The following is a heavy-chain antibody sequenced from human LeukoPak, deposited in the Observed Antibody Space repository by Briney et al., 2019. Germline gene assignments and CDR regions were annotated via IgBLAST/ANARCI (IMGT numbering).Heavy chain of an antibody. CDR2: INSDGSTT. Sequence: GGSLRLSCGASGFTFSSYWMHWVRQAPGKGLVWISRINSDGSTTSYADSVKGRFTISRDNAKNTLYLQMNSLRAEDTAVYYCAKDPEPLPNNWFDPWGQGTLVTVSS. CDR3: AKDPEPLPNNWFDP. J-gene: IGHJ5*02. V-gene: IGHV3-74*01. CDR1: GFTFSSYW. D-gene: IGHD1-14*01.